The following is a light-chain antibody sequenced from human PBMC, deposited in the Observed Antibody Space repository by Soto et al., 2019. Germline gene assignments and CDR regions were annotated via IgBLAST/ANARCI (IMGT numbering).Light chain of an antibody. CDR2: AAS. Sequence: DIQMTQSPSSLSASVGDSVTITCRASQSISTYLNWYQQKPRKAPKLLIYAASSLQSGVPSRFSASGSGTDFTLTISSLQPEDFATYYCQQSYSTPFTFGGGTKVEIK. V-gene: IGKV1-39*01. CDR1: QSISTY. J-gene: IGKJ4*01. CDR3: QQSYSTPFT.